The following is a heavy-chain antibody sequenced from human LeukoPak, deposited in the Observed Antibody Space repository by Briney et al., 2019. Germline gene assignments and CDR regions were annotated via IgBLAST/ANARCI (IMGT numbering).Heavy chain of an antibody. CDR2: ISSSSSTI. J-gene: IGHJ4*02. Sequence: TGGSLRLSCAASGFTFSSYSMNWVRQAPGEGLEWVSYISSSSSTIYYADSVKGRFTISRDNAKNSLYLQMNSLRAEDTAVYYCARELMAALFDYWGQGTLVTVSS. V-gene: IGHV3-48*01. D-gene: IGHD2-8*01. CDR1: GFTFSSYS. CDR3: ARELMAALFDY.